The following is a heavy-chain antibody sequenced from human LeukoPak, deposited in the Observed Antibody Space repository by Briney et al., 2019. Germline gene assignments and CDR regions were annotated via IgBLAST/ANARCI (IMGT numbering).Heavy chain of an antibody. CDR2: IYSGGTT. J-gene: IGHJ3*02. D-gene: IGHD2-2*01. CDR3: ARASSVVVPAASAFDI. Sequence: PGGSLRLSCAASGFTFSSYAMSWVRQAPGKGLEWVSVIYSGGTTHYADSVKGRFTISRDNSKDTLYLQMNSLRPEDTAVYYCARASSVVVPAASAFDIWGQGTMVTVSS. CDR1: GFTFSSYA. V-gene: IGHV3-53*01.